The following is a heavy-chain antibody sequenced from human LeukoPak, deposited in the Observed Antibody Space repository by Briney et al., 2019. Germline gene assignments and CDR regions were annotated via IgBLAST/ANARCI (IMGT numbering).Heavy chain of an antibody. CDR2: ISSSSSYI. CDR1: GFTFSSYS. V-gene: IGHV3-21*01. D-gene: IGHD6-19*01. CDR3: ARDISRVAGTPSVVDYYYGMDV. J-gene: IGHJ6*02. Sequence: KSGGSLRLSCAASGFTFSSYSMNWVRQAPGKGLEWVSSISSSSSYIYYADSVKGRFTISRDNAKNSLYLQMNSLRAEDTAVYYCARDISRVAGTPSVVDYYYGMDVWGQGTTVTVSS.